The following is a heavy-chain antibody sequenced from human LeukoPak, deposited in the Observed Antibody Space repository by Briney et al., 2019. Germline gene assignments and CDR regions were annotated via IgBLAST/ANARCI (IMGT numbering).Heavy chain of an antibody. D-gene: IGHD3-22*01. Sequence: GGSLRLSCAASGFTFSSYGMHWVRQAPGKGLEWVAFIRYDGSNKYYADSVKGRFTISRDNSKNTLYLQMNSLRAEDTAVYYCAKAGPYYYDSSGSIDYWGQGTQVTVSS. CDR2: IRYDGSNK. J-gene: IGHJ4*02. CDR1: GFTFSSYG. CDR3: AKAGPYYYDSSGSIDY. V-gene: IGHV3-30*02.